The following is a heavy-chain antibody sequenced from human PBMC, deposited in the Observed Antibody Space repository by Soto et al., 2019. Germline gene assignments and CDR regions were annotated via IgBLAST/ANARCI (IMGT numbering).Heavy chain of an antibody. Sequence: QITLKESGPTLVKPTQTLTLTCTFSGLSLRSTGEGVGWIRQPPGKALEWLALIYWDDDKRYSPSLRSRLTITKDTSKNQVVLTMTKMNPADTGIYYCAQWGRAFDIWGQWTMVTVSS. J-gene: IGHJ3*02. CDR2: IYWDDDK. CDR3: AQWGRAFDI. CDR1: GLSLRSTGEG. D-gene: IGHD3-10*01. V-gene: IGHV2-5*02.